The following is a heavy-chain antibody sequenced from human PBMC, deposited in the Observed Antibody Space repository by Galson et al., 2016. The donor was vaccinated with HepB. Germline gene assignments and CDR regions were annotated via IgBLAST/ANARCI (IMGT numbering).Heavy chain of an antibody. CDR1: GFTFSSYW. V-gene: IGHV3-7*01. CDR2: INQDGSDK. D-gene: IGHD6-13*01. Sequence: SLRLSCAASGFTFSSYWMSWVRQAPEKGLGWVASINQDGSDKYYVDSVRGRFTISRDNAKNSLYLQMNSLRAEDTAVYYCARGGMAGEVSWGQGALVTVSS. CDR3: ARGGMAGEVS. J-gene: IGHJ5*02.